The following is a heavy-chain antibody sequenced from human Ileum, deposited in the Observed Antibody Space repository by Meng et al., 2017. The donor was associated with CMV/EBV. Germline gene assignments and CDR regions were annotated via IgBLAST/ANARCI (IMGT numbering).Heavy chain of an antibody. D-gene: IGHD3-16*01. CDR2: SYYSGST. J-gene: IGHJ5*02. CDR1: GGSISSYY. CDR3: ARSPGGFGGWFDP. V-gene: IGHV4-59*01. Sequence: TCTVSGGSISSYYWSWIRQPPGKGLEWIGYSYYSGSTNYNPSLKSRVTISVDTSKNQFSLKLSSVTAADTAVYYCARSPGGFGGWFDPWGQGTLVTVSS.